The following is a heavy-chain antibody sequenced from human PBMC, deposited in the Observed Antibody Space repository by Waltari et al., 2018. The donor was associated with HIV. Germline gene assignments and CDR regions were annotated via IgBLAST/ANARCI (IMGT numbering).Heavy chain of an antibody. V-gene: IGHV4-39*01. CDR1: GGSISSSRYY. CDR2: IYYSGNT. D-gene: IGHD1-26*01. Sequence: QLQLQESGPGLVKPSETLSLTCTVSGGSISSSRYYWGWIRQPPGKGLEWIGSIYYSGNTYHNPTLKSRVTISVDTSKNQFSRKLSSVTAADTAVYYCARQEGEWELLDGWYFDYWGQGTLVTVSS. CDR3: ARQEGEWELLDGWYFDY. J-gene: IGHJ4*02.